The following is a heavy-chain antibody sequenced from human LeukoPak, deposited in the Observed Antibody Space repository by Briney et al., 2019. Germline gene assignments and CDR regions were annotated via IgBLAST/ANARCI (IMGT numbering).Heavy chain of an antibody. CDR2: IKSSGST. J-gene: IGHJ4*02. D-gene: IGHD3-22*01. Sequence: GGSLRLSCAASGFAFTSYAMIWVRQAPGQGLEWVSGIKSSGSTNYADSVKGRFTISRDNSKNTLYLQMNGLRAEDTAVYYCAKEEYYSVAYYFGGQGTLVTVSS. V-gene: IGHV3-23*01. CDR3: AKEEYYSVAYYF. CDR1: GFAFTSYA.